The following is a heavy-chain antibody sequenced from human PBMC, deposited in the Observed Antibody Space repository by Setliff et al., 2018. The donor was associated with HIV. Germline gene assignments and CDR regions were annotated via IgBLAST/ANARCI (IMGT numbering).Heavy chain of an antibody. J-gene: IGHJ4*02. CDR3: SRVGTLINSPWDFFDF. Sequence: PGGSLRLSCAASGFSFSSYSMNWVRQAPGKGLEWVSYISGYSDTIYYANSVKGRFTISRDNAKNSLYLQMNSLSVEDTGVYYCSRVGTLINSPWDFFDFWGQGTLVTVSS. V-gene: IGHV3-48*04. CDR1: GFSFSSYS. CDR2: ISGYSDTI. D-gene: IGHD1-1*01.